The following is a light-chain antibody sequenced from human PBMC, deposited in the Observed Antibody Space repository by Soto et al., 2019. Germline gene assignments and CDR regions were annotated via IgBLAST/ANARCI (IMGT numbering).Light chain of an antibody. CDR3: QQSAISPRALWT. V-gene: IGKV3-20*01. Sequence: EIGLTQSPGTLSLSPGERATLSCRASQSVSSSYLAWYQQKPGQAPRLLIYGASSRATGIPDRFSGSGSGTDFTLTISRLEPEDVAVYYCQQSAISPRALWTFGQGTKVEIK. CDR1: QSVSSSY. CDR2: GAS. J-gene: IGKJ1*01.